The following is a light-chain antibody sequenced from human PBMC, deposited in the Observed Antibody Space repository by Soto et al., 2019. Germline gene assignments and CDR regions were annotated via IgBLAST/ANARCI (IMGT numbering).Light chain of an antibody. V-gene: IGLV1-47*01. CDR3: AAWDDSLSGPI. Sequence: QSVLTQPPSASGTPGQRVTISCSGSSSNIGGNDVHWYQQFPGSAPKLLIYRNSQRPSGVPDRFSGSKSGTSASLAISGLRSGDEADYYCAAWDDSLSGPIFGGGTKVTVL. J-gene: IGLJ2*01. CDR2: RNS. CDR1: SSNIGGND.